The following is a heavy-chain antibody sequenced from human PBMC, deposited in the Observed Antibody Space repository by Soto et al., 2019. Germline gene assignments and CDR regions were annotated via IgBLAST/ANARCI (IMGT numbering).Heavy chain of an antibody. CDR3: ARGAYDSSGHDAFDI. D-gene: IGHD3-22*01. J-gene: IGHJ3*02. Sequence: SETLSLTCTVSGGSISSGDYYWSWIRQPPGKGLEWIGYIYYSGSTYYNPSLKSRFTISVDTSKNQFSLNLSSVTAAETAVYYCARGAYDSSGHDAFDIWGQGTMVTVSS. V-gene: IGHV4-30-4*01. CDR1: GGSISSGDYY. CDR2: IYYSGST.